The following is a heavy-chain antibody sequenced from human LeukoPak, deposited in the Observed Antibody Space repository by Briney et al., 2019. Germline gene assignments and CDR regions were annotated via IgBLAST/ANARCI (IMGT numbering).Heavy chain of an antibody. V-gene: IGHV4-59*01. CDR1: GGSISSYY. CDR3: ARDYSSSSQYAFDI. J-gene: IGHJ3*02. D-gene: IGHD6-13*01. Sequence: SETLSLTCIVSGGSISSYYWSWIRQPPGKGLEWIGFCSGSTNYNPSLKSRVTISVDTSKNQFSLKLSSVTAADTAMYYCARDYSSSSQYAFDIWGQGTMVTVSS. CDR2: CSGST.